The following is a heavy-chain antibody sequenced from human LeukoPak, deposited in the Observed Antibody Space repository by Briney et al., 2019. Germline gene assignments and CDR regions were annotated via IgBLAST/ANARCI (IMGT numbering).Heavy chain of an antibody. CDR3: ARGSSSSPRGFDY. CDR2: ISSSSSYI. J-gene: IGHJ4*02. V-gene: IGHV3-21*01. Sequence: GGSLRLSCAASGFDFSAFGMNWVRQAPGKGLEWVSSISSSSSYIYYADSVKGRFTISRDNAKNSLYLQMNSLRAEDTAVYYCARGSSSSPRGFDYWGQGTLVTVSS. CDR1: GFDFSAFG. D-gene: IGHD6-13*01.